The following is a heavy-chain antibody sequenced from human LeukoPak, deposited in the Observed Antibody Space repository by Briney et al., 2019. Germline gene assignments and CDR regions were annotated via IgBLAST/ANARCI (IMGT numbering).Heavy chain of an antibody. CDR3: ARMSGDGYINNRSDY. V-gene: IGHV3-64*01. CDR1: GFTFSAYA. D-gene: IGHD5-24*01. J-gene: IGHJ4*02. Sequence: GGSLRLSCAASGFTFSAYAMHWVRQAPGKGLEYVSAISTNGGSTFYANSVKGRFTISRDNSKNTLYLQMGSLRAEDMAVYYCARMSGDGYINNRSDYWGQGTLVTVSS. CDR2: ISTNGGST.